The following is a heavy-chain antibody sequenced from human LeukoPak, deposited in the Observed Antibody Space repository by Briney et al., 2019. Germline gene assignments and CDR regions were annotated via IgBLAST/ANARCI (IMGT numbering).Heavy chain of an antibody. J-gene: IGHJ6*04. CDR1: GFTFSIYG. CDR3: AELGITMIGGV. V-gene: IGHV3-23*01. Sequence: GGSLRLSCVASGFTFSIYGMSWVRQAPGKGLEWVSAISGSGDSTYHADSVKGRFTISRDNAKNSLYLQMNSLRAEDTAVYYCAELGITMIGGVWGKGTTVTISS. CDR2: ISGSGDST. D-gene: IGHD3-10*02.